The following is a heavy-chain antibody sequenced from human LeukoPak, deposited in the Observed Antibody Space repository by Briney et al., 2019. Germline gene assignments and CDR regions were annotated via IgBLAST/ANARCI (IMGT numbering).Heavy chain of an antibody. Sequence: RSPRLSCAASGFTFSNYGMHWVRQAPGKGLEWVAVISYDGSNEYYADSVKGRFTISRDNSKNTLYLQMNSLRAEDTAVYYCAKSGYRSSWHLHFDYWGQGTLVTVSS. D-gene: IGHD6-13*01. J-gene: IGHJ4*02. V-gene: IGHV3-30*18. CDR1: GFTFSNYG. CDR2: ISYDGSNE. CDR3: AKSGYRSSWHLHFDY.